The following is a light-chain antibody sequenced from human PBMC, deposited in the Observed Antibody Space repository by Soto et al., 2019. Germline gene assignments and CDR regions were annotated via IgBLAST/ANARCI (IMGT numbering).Light chain of an antibody. V-gene: IGLV2-8*01. CDR2: EVV. Sequence: QPVLTQPPSASGSPGQSVTISCTGTKNDIGVYDFVSWYQHHPGKAPRLIIYEVVQRPSGVPDRFSGSKSGNTASLTVSGLQAADEADYFRKSYAGSNTYVFGSGTKLTV. CDR3: KSYAGSNTYV. J-gene: IGLJ1*01. CDR1: KNDIGVYDF.